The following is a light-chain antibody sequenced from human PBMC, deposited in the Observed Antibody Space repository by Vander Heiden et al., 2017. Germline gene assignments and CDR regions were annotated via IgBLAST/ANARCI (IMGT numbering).Light chain of an antibody. V-gene: IGKV1-39*01. CDR1: QSITNY. Sequence: DIQMTQSPSSLSASVGDRVTITCRASQSITNYLNWYQQKPGKAPKLLIYGASSLQSGVPSRCSGSGSGTDFTLTISTLQPEDYATYHCQQSYRTPWTFGQGTKVEIK. CDR2: GAS. CDR3: QQSYRTPWT. J-gene: IGKJ1*01.